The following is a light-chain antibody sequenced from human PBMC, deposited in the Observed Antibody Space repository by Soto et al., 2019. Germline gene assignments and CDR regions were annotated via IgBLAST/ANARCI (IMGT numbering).Light chain of an antibody. CDR2: DAS. Sequence: DIKMTQSPSTLSASVGDRVTITCRASQSLSGWLAWYQQKPGKAPKLLIFDASSLESGVPSRFSGSGSGTEFTLTISSLQPDDFATYYCQQYNSYPITFRQGTRLE. CDR1: QSLSGW. V-gene: IGKV1-5*01. J-gene: IGKJ5*01. CDR3: QQYNSYPIT.